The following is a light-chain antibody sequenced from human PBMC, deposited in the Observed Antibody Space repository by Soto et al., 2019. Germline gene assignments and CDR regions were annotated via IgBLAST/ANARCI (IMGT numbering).Light chain of an antibody. CDR3: QQYNSYQYT. J-gene: IGKJ2*01. Sequence: DIQMTQSPSTLSASVGDRVTITCRASQSISSWLAWYQQKPGKAPKLLIYDASSLVSGVPSRFSGSGSGTEFTLTISSLQNDDFATYYCQQYNSYQYTFGQGTKLEIK. V-gene: IGKV1-5*01. CDR1: QSISSW. CDR2: DAS.